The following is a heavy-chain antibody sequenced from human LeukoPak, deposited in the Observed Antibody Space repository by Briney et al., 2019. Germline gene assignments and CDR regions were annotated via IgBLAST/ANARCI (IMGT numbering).Heavy chain of an antibody. D-gene: IGHD3-9*01. CDR3: ARDQTNGYFDWYYYYGMDV. J-gene: IGHJ6*02. V-gene: IGHV3-7*01. CDR2: IKQDGSEK. CDR1: GSTFSSYW. Sequence: GGSLRLSCAASGSTFSSYWMSWVRQAPGKGLEWVANIKQDGSEKYYVDSVKGRFTISRDNAKNSLYLQMNSLIAEDTAVYYCARDQTNGYFDWYYYYGMDVWGQGTTVTVSS.